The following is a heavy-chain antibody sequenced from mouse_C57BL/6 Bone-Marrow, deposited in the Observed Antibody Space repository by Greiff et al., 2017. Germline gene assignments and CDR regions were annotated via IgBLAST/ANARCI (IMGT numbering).Heavy chain of an antibody. CDR2: ISSGSSTI. J-gene: IGHJ4*01. D-gene: IGHD2-1*01. Sequence: DVQLQESGGGLVKPGGSLKLSCAASGFTFSDYGMHWVRQAPEKGLEWVAYISSGSSTIYYADTVKGRFTISRDNAKNTLFLQMTSLRSEDTAMYYCARRRIYYGNYYSYYAMDYWGQGTSVTVSS. CDR1: GFTFSDYG. CDR3: ARRRIYYGNYYSYYAMDY. V-gene: IGHV5-17*01.